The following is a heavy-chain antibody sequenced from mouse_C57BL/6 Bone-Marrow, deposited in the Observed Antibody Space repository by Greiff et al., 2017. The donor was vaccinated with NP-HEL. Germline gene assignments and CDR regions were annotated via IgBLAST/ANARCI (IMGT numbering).Heavy chain of an antibody. V-gene: IGHV5-6*01. D-gene: IGHD1-1*01. J-gene: IGHJ1*03. Sequence: EVKLMESGGDLVKPGGSLKLSCAASGFTFSSYGMSWVRQTPDKRLEWVGTISSGGSYTYYTDSVKGGFTITIDNAKNTLYLQMSSLKSEDTAMYYCARPHDYGSSPYWYFDVWGTGTTVTVSS. CDR3: ARPHDYGSSPYWYFDV. CDR1: GFTFSSYG. CDR2: ISSGGSYT.